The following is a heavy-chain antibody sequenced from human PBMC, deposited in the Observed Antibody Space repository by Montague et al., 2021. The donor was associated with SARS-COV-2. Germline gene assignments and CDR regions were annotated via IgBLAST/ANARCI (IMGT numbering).Heavy chain of an antibody. D-gene: IGHD1-1*01. CDR2: VHYTGTT. CDR1: GGSITVSRYD. V-gene: IGHV4-39*01. CDR3: ARHRANAGSFDI. Sequence: TLSLTRTVSGGSITVSRYDWGWIRQPPGNGLEWIGSVHYTGTTSYNASLKSRLTISVDTSENQFSLKMTSVTASDTAVYYCARHRANAGSFDIWGQGTMVTVSS. J-gene: IGHJ3*02.